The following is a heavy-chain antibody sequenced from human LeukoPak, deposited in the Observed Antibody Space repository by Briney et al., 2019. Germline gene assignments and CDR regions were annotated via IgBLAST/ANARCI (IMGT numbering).Heavy chain of an antibody. D-gene: IGHD2-15*01. CDR3: ASMKGYCSGGSCYVADY. CDR1: GFTFSNYG. CDR2: IWYDGSNK. Sequence: GGSLRLSCAASGFTFSNYGMHWVRQAPGKGLEWVAVIWYDGSNKYYADSVKGRFTISRDNSKNTLYLQMNSLRAEDTAVYYCASMKGYCSGGSCYVADYWGQGTLVTVSS. V-gene: IGHV3-33*08. J-gene: IGHJ4*02.